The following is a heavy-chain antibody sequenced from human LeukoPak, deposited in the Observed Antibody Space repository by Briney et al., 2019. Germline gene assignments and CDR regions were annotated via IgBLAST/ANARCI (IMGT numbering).Heavy chain of an antibody. CDR2: INPNSGGT. Sequence: ASVKVSCKASGYTFTGYYMHWVRQAPGQGLEWMGCINPNSGGTNYAQKFQGRVTMTRDTSISTTYMELSRLRSDDTAVYYCASRGGMYGCSTTSWYGLADYWGQGTLVTVSS. D-gene: IGHD2-2*01. CDR3: ASRGGMYGCSTTSWYGLADY. V-gene: IGHV1-2*02. J-gene: IGHJ4*02. CDR1: GYTFTGYY.